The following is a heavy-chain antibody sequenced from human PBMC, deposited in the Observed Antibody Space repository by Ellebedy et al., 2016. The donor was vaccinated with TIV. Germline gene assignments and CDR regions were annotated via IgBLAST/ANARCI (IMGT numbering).Heavy chain of an antibody. D-gene: IGHD4-23*01. CDR2: ISAYNGNT. J-gene: IGHJ4*02. Sequence: AASVKVSCKASGYTFTSYGISWVRQAPGQGLEWMGWISAYNGNTNYAQKFQGRVTMTEDTSTNTAYMELSRLRSEDTAVYYCATVSQPPYGGRDYWGQGTLVTVSS. CDR1: GYTFTSYG. V-gene: IGHV1-18*04. CDR3: ATVSQPPYGGRDY.